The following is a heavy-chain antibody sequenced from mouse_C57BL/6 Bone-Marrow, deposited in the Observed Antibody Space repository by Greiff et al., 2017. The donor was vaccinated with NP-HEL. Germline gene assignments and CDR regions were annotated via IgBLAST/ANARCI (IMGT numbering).Heavy chain of an antibody. Sequence: DVKLVESGGDLVKPGGSLKLSCAASGFTFSSYGMSWVRQTPDKRLEWVATISSGGSYTYYPDSVKGRFTFSRDNAKNTLYLQMSSLKSEDTAMYYCARPHYYGSTLYWYFDVWGTGTTVTVSS. CDR3: ARPHYYGSTLYWYFDV. J-gene: IGHJ1*03. CDR2: ISSGGSYT. D-gene: IGHD1-1*01. CDR1: GFTFSSYG. V-gene: IGHV5-6*02.